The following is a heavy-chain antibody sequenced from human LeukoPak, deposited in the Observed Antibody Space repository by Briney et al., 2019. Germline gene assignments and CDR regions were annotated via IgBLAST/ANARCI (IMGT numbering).Heavy chain of an antibody. CDR1: GGSISSGDYY. V-gene: IGHV4-30-4*01. J-gene: IGHJ6*02. CDR2: IYYSGST. D-gene: IGHD2-15*01. Sequence: SETLSLTCTVSGGSISSGDYYWSWIREPPGKGLEWIGYIYYSGSTYYNPSLKSRVTISVDTSKTQFSLKLSSVTAADTAVYYCARDYCSGGSCYYYGMDVWGQGTTVTVSS. CDR3: ARDYCSGGSCYYYGMDV.